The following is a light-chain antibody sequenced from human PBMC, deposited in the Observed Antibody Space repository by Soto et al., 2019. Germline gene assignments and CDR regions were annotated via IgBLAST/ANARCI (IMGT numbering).Light chain of an antibody. CDR1: QSVSSSY. CDR3: QQYGSSLLT. Sequence: ESVLTQSPGTLSLAPGERATLSCRASQSVSSSYLAWYQQKPGQAPRLLIFGASGRATGIPERFSGSGSGTDFSLTISRLEPEDSAVYYCQQYGSSLLTFGGGTKVDI. CDR2: GAS. J-gene: IGKJ4*01. V-gene: IGKV3-20*01.